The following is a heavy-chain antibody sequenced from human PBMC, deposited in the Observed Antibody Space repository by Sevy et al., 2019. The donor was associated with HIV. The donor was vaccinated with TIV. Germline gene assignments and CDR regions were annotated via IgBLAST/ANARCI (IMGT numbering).Heavy chain of an antibody. D-gene: IGHD3-16*01. V-gene: IGHV3-74*01. CDR3: VKDFGGPTDY. J-gene: IGHJ4*02. CDR2: MNEDGSVT. CDR1: GFSITSYC. Sequence: GGSLRLSCAGSGFSITSYCMHWVRQAPGKGLVWVSRMNEDGSVTNHADSVRGRFTISRDNAKNTLYLQMNSLRDEDTAVYYCVKDFGGPTDYWGQGTLVTVSS.